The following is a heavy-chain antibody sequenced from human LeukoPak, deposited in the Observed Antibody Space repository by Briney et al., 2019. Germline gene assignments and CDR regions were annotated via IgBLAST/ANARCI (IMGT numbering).Heavy chain of an antibody. D-gene: IGHD6-19*01. CDR2: IGYDGSNK. J-gene: IGHJ4*02. Sequence: GGSLRLSCVASGFTFSSYGMHWVRQAPGKGLEWVAFIGYDGSNKYYADSVKGRFTISRDNAKNSLYLQMNSLRAEDTAVYYCARDSKQWLVPYYFDYWGQGTLVTVSS. CDR3: ARDSKQWLVPYYFDY. V-gene: IGHV3-30*02. CDR1: GFTFSSYG.